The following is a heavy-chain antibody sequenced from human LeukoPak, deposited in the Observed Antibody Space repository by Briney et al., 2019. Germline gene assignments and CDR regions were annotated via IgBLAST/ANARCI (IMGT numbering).Heavy chain of an antibody. Sequence: GGSLILSCAASGFTFSSYGMHWVRQAPGKGLEWVAVIWYDGSNKYYADSVKGRFTISRDNSKNTLYLQMNSLRAEDTAVYYCARGSYYYDSSGYLDYWGQGTLVTVSS. V-gene: IGHV3-33*01. CDR1: GFTFSSYG. D-gene: IGHD3-22*01. CDR3: ARGSYYYDSSGYLDY. CDR2: IWYDGSNK. J-gene: IGHJ4*02.